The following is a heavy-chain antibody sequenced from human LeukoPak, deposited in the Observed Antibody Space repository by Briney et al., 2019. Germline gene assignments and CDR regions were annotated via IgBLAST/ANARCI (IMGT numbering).Heavy chain of an antibody. CDR2: IIPIFGTA. Sequence: SVKVSCKASGGTFSSYAISWVRQAPGQGLEWMGGIIPIFGTANYAQKFQGRVTITADESTSTAYMELGSLRSEDTAVYYCARGQDIVVVPAALDYWGQGTLVTVSS. CDR1: GGTFSSYA. D-gene: IGHD2-2*01. CDR3: ARGQDIVVVPAALDY. J-gene: IGHJ4*02. V-gene: IGHV1-69*01.